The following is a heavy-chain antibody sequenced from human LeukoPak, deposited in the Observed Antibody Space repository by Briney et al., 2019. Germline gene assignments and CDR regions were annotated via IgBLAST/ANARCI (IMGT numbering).Heavy chain of an antibody. Sequence: PGGSLRLSCAASGFSFSSFSMNWVRQAPGKGLEWVSYISGGSSFTYYADSVKGRFTISRDNSKNTLYLQMNSLRAEDTAVYYCARGLEGGATKGWGQGTLVTVSS. D-gene: IGHD1-26*01. J-gene: IGHJ4*02. CDR2: ISGGSSFT. V-gene: IGHV3-21*04. CDR1: GFSFSSFS. CDR3: ARGLEGGATKG.